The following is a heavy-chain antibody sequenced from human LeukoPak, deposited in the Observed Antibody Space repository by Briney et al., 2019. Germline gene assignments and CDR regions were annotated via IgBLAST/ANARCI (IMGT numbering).Heavy chain of an antibody. CDR3: ARVKGYALDY. D-gene: IGHD5-12*01. V-gene: IGHV4-61*09. CDR2: IYTSGST. Sequence: PSQTLSLTCTVSGGSISSGSYYWGWIRQPAGKGLEWIGHIYTSGSTNYNPSLKSRVTISVDTSKNQFSLKLSSVTAADTAVYYCARVKGYALDYWGQGTLVTASS. CDR1: GGSISSGSYY. J-gene: IGHJ4*02.